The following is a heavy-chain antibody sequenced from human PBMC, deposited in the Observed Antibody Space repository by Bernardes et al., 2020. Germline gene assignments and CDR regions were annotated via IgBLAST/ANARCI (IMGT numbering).Heavy chain of an antibody. CDR1: GFTFSDYS. Sequence: GGSLRLSRAASGFTFSDYSMSWFRQAPGKGLEWVSYLSYTDDRIYYADSVKGRFTISRDNAKSSLYLQMNSLRAEDTAVYYCARGAVGGVSTYWFDPWGQGTLVTVSS. CDR3: ARGAVGGVSTYWFDP. J-gene: IGHJ5*02. CDR2: LSYTDDRI. D-gene: IGHD6-19*01. V-gene: IGHV3-11*01.